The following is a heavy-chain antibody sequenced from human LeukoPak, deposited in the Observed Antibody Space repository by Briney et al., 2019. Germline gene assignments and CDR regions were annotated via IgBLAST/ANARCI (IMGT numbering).Heavy chain of an antibody. Sequence: GGSLLLSCAASGFTFSSYSMNWVRPAPGKGLEWVSSISSSSSYIYYADSVKGRFTISRDNAKNSLYLQMNSLRAEDTAVYYCAREIRSSSVFDYWGQETLVTVSS. D-gene: IGHD6-6*01. CDR2: ISSSSSYI. CDR1: GFTFSSYS. J-gene: IGHJ4*02. CDR3: AREIRSSSVFDY. V-gene: IGHV3-21*01.